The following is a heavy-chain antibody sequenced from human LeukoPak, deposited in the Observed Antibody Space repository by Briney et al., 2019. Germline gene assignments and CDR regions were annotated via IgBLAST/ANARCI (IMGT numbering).Heavy chain of an antibody. D-gene: IGHD6-19*01. CDR1: GYTFTSYA. Sequence: GASVKVSCKASGYTFTSYAMHWVRQAPGQRLEWMGWINAGNGNTKYSQKFQGRVTITRDTSASTAYMELSSLRSEDTAVYYCARAWSVAGERGFDYWGQGTLVTVSS. CDR3: ARAWSVAGERGFDY. V-gene: IGHV1-3*01. CDR2: INAGNGNT. J-gene: IGHJ4*02.